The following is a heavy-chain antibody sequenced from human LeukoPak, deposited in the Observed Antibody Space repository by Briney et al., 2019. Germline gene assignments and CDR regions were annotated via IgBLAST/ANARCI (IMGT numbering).Heavy chain of an antibody. V-gene: IGHV4-59*01. CDR2: IYYSGST. J-gene: IGHJ6*03. CDR3: ARESPHRYMDV. Sequence: SSETLSLTCTVSGGSISTYYWSWIRQPPGKGLEWIGYIYYSGSTNYNPSLKSRVTISVDTSKNQFSLKLSSVTAADTAVYYCARESPHRYMDVWGKGTTVTISS. CDR1: GGSISTYY.